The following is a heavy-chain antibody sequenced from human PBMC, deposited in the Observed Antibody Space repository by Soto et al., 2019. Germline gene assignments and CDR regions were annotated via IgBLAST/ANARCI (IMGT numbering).Heavy chain of an antibody. V-gene: IGHV1-3*01. CDR3: VRRHVSATGSDWFDP. CDR1: GYTFTSYG. Sequence: ASVKVSCKASGYTFTSYGIHWVRHAPGQRLEWMGWINAANGDTKYSPKFQGRVTITRDTSASTAYMELSSLRSEDTAVYYCVRRHVSATGSDWFDPWGQGTLVTVSS. D-gene: IGHD6-13*01. J-gene: IGHJ5*02. CDR2: INAANGDT.